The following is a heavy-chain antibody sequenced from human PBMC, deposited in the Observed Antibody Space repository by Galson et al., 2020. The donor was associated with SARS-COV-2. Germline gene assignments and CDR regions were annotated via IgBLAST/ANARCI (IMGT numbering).Heavy chain of an antibody. J-gene: IGHJ4*02. Sequence: GGSLRLSCAASGFTVGSSYMTWVRQAPGKGLEWVSSIYSATSTYYKDSVKDRFTISRDNSKNTLYLQMNTLRPEDTAVYFCAREAGSYNYFDYWGQGTLVTVSS. CDR1: GFTVGSSY. D-gene: IGHD2-2*02. CDR3: AREAGSYNYFDY. CDR2: IYSATST. V-gene: IGHV3-66*01.